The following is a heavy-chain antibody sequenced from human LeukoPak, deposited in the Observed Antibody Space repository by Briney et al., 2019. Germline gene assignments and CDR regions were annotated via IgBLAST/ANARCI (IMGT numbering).Heavy chain of an antibody. CDR1: GGSISSNDYY. J-gene: IGHJ4*02. CDR3: ARHRGSSSLFDY. V-gene: IGHV4-39*01. Sequence: PSETLSLTCTVSGGSISSNDYYWDWIRQPPGMGLEYIGSTYYSGSTYYNPSLKSRVTISVDTSKNQFSLKLSSVTAADTAVYYCARHRGSSSLFDYWGQGTLVTVSS. D-gene: IGHD6-6*01. CDR2: TYYSGST.